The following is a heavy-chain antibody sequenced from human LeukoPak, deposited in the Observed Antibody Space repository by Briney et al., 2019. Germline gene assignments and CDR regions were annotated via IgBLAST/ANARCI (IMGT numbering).Heavy chain of an antibody. J-gene: IGHJ4*02. D-gene: IGHD4-11*01. Sequence: LRLSCAASGFTVSSNYMSWVRQPPGKGLEWIGYIYHSGSTYYNPSLKSRVTISVDRSKNQFSLKLSSVTAAVTAVYYCASQGRYDYSNYWGQGTLVTVSP. CDR1: GFTVSSNY. CDR3: ASQGRYDYSNY. V-gene: IGHV4-30-2*01. CDR2: IYHSGST.